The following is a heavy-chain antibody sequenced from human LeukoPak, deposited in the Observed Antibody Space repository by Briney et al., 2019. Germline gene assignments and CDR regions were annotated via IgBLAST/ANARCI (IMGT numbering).Heavy chain of an antibody. J-gene: IGHJ4*03. CDR1: GGSISSSNW. CDR2: IYHSGST. Sequence: PSETLSLTCAVSGGSISSSNWWSWVRQPPGKGLEWIGEIYHSGSTNYNPSLKSRVTISVDTSKNQFSLELSSVTAADTAVYYCARQMGRGSYFDYWGQGTLVTVSS. CDR3: ARQMGRGSYFDY. V-gene: IGHV4-4*02. D-gene: IGHD1-26*01.